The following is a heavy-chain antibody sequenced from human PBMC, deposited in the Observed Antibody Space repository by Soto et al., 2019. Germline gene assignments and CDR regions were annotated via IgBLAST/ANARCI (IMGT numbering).Heavy chain of an antibody. Sequence: ASVKVSCKASGYTFTSYYMHWVRQAPGQGLEWMGIINPSGGSTNYAQKLQGRVAMTRDTSTSTVYMELNSLRSEDTAVYYCARPPYPGCINAVCYPLDYWGQGTLVPSPQ. CDR3: ARPPYPGCINAVCYPLDY. D-gene: IGHD2-8*01. CDR2: INPSGGST. J-gene: IGHJ4*02. CDR1: GYTFTSYY. V-gene: IGHV1-46*01.